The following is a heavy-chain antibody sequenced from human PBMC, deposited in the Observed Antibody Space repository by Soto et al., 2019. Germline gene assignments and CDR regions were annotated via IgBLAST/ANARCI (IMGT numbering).Heavy chain of an antibody. CDR3: ARSRYYYGSGSYYYYYGMDV. D-gene: IGHD3-10*01. CDR1: GGSFSGYY. J-gene: IGHJ6*02. Sequence: ETLSLTCAVYGGSFSGYYWSWIRQPPGKGLEWIGEINHSGSTNYNPSLKSRVTISVDTSKNQFSLKLSSVTAADTAVYYCARSRYYYGSGSYYYYYGMDVWGQGTTVTVSS. V-gene: IGHV4-34*01. CDR2: INHSGST.